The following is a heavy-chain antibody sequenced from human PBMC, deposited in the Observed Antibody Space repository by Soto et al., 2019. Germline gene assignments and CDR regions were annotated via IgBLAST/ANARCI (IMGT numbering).Heavy chain of an antibody. Sequence: PGGSLRLSCVASGFTFSGDWMHWVRQVPGKGLVWVSRISPDGTTTYYADSVKGRFTISRDNAKNTLYLQMNGLRADDTAVYYCSRGRSPYYGYFDPWGPGTLVTSPQ. CDR1: GFTFSGDW. V-gene: IGHV3-74*01. CDR3: SRGRSPYYGYFDP. D-gene: IGHD3-3*01. J-gene: IGHJ5*02. CDR2: ISPDGTTT.